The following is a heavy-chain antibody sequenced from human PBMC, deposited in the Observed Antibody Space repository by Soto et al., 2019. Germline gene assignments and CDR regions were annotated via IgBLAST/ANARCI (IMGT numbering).Heavy chain of an antibody. V-gene: IGHV3-7*03. Sequence: VGSLRLSCAASGFAFSSFSMAWVRPPPGKGLEWVANIKHDGGEKYSVDSLKGRFSVSRDNAKNSLYLQINSLRAEDTAVYYCARGRDYNYGMDVWGQGTSVTVSS. CDR2: IKHDGGEK. CDR1: GFAFSSFS. CDR3: ARGRDYNYGMDV. J-gene: IGHJ6*02.